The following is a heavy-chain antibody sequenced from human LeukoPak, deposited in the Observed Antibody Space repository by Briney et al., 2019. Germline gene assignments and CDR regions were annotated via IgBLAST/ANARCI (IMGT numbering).Heavy chain of an antibody. J-gene: IGHJ4*02. CDR2: ISGSGGST. Sequence: GGSLRLSCAASGFTFSSYAMSWVRQAPGKGLEWVSAISGSGGSTYYADSVKGRFTISRDNSKNTLYLQMNSLRAEDTAVYYCAKDSYSSSWMIINYFDYWGQGTLVTVSS. V-gene: IGHV3-23*01. D-gene: IGHD6-13*01. CDR3: AKDSYSSSWMIINYFDY. CDR1: GFTFSSYA.